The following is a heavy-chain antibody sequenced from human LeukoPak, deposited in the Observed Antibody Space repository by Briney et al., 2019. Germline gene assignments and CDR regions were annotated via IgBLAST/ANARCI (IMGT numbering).Heavy chain of an antibody. CDR3: ARIPLGYSGAYYFDY. V-gene: IGHV4-34*01. J-gene: IGHJ4*02. Sequence: SSETLSLTCAVYGGSFSGYYWSWIRQPPGKGLGWIGEINHSGSTNYNPSLKSRVTISVDTSKNQFSLKLSSVSAADTAVYYCARIPLGYSGAYYFDYWGQGTLVTVSP. CDR2: INHSGST. D-gene: IGHD5-12*01. CDR1: GGSFSGYY.